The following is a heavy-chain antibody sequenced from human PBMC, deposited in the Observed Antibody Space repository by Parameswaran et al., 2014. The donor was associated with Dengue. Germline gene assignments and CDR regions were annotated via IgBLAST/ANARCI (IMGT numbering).Heavy chain of an antibody. CDR2: TIPGFDTA. D-gene: IGHD3-22*01. V-gene: IGHV1-69*06. J-gene: IGHJ4*02. Sequence: WVRQAPGQGLEWMGGTIPGFDTANYAPKFQGRVIISADKSTSTTYMELSSLTSEDTAVYYCARVGAYDSSGSWGDYWGQGTLVTVSS. CDR3: ARVGAYDSSGSWGDY.